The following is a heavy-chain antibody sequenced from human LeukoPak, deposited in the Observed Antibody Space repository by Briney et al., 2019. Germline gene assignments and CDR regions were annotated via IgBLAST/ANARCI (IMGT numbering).Heavy chain of an antibody. CDR2: IYYSGST. D-gene: IGHD2-8*01. J-gene: IGHJ4*02. CDR3: ARVDRTAVYARGDFFDS. Sequence: SETLSLTCSVSGGSISSNGYYWAWLRQPPGKGLEWIASIYYSGSTYYNASLKSRVTISVDRSKNQFSLKMTSVTVTDTAVYSCARVDRTAVYARGDFFDSWGQGILVTVSS. V-gene: IGHV4-39*01. CDR1: GGSISSNGYY.